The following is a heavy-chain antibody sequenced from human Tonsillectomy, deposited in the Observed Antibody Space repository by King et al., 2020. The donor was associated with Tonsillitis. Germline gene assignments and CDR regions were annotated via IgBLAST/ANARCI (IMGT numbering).Heavy chain of an antibody. CDR3: AKDVVGATTEGGFDY. CDR2: ISWNSGSI. Sequence: QLVQSGGGLVQPGRSLRLSCAASGFPFDDYAMHLVRQAPGEGLELVSGISWNSGSIGYADSVKGRFTISRYNAKNSLYLQMNSLRAEDTALYYCAKDVVGATTEGGFDYWGQGTLVTVSS. V-gene: IGHV3-9*01. D-gene: IGHD1-26*01. J-gene: IGHJ4*02. CDR1: GFPFDDYA.